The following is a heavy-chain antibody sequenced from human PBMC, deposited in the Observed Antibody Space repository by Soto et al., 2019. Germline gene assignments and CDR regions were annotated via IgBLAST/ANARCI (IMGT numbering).Heavy chain of an antibody. CDR3: AHVIYSSSSPTYYFDY. J-gene: IGHJ4*02. D-gene: IGHD6-6*01. CDR2: IIPIFGTA. Sequence: SVKVSCKASGGTFSSYAISWVRQAPGQGLEWMGGIIPIFGTANYAQKFQGRVTITADESTSTAYMELSSLRSEDTAVYYCAHVIYSSSSPTYYFDYWGQGTLVTSPQ. V-gene: IGHV1-69*13. CDR1: GGTFSSYA.